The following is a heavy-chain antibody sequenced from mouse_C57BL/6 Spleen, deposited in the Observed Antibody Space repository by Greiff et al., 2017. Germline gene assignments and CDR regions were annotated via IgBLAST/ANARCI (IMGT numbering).Heavy chain of an antibody. J-gene: IGHJ2*01. CDR2: INPSSGYT. CDR1: GYTFTSYW. CDR3: AREDYDGYEGFDY. V-gene: IGHV1-7*01. Sequence: VQLVESGAELAKPGASVKLSCKASGYTFTSYWMHWVKQRPGQGLEWIGYINPSSGYTKYNQKFKDKATLTADKSSSTAYMQLSSLTYEDSAVYDCAREDYDGYEGFDYWGQGTTLTVSS. D-gene: IGHD2-3*01.